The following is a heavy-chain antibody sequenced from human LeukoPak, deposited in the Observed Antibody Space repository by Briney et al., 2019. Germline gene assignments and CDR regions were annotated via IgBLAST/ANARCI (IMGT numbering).Heavy chain of an antibody. Sequence: GGSLRLSCAASGFTFSSYWMSWVRQAPGKGLEWVANIKQDGSEKYYVDSVKGRFTISRDNAKNSLYLQMNSLRAEDTAVYYCARDLAYNWNYVDYWDQGTLVTVSS. CDR1: GFTFSSYW. D-gene: IGHD1-20*01. V-gene: IGHV3-7*01. J-gene: IGHJ4*02. CDR2: IKQDGSEK. CDR3: ARDLAYNWNYVDY.